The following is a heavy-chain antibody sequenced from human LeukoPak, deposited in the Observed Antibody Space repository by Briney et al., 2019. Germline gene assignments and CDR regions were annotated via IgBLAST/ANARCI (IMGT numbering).Heavy chain of an antibody. V-gene: IGHV4-31*03. D-gene: IGHD5-24*01. CDR2: IYYSGST. J-gene: IGHJ3*02. Sequence: PSETLSLTCTVSGGSVSSGGYYRSWIRQPPGKGLEWIGYIYYSGSTYYNPSLKSRVTISVDTSKNQFSLKLSSVTAADTAVYYCARDDGYRTRLDIWGQGTMVTVSS. CDR1: GGSVSSGGYY. CDR3: ARDDGYRTRLDI.